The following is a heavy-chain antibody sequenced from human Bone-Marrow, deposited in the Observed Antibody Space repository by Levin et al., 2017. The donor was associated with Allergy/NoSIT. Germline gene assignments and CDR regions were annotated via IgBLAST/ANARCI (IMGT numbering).Heavy chain of an antibody. CDR1: GFTFSRYG. Sequence: PGGSLRLSCAGSGFTFSRYGIDWVRQAPGKGLEWVAFISYDGYNKYYADSVKGRFSISRDNSKNTLYLQMNSLRPEDTAVYYCAKDYHPWGWSGYIGRDPQYYPDHGMDVWGQGTTVTVSS. J-gene: IGHJ6*02. CDR2: ISYDGYNK. D-gene: IGHD5-12*01. CDR3: AKDYHPWGWSGYIGRDPQYYPDHGMDV. V-gene: IGHV3-30*18.